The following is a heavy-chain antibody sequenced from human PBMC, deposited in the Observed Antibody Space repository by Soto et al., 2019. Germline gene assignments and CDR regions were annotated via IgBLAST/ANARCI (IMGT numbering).Heavy chain of an antibody. CDR2: IRWNSGTI. J-gene: IGHJ6*02. V-gene: IGHV3-9*01. Sequence: EVQLVESGGGLVQPGRSLRLSCAASGFTLDDYAMHWVRQAPGKGLEWVSGIRWNSGTIGYAESVKGRFTISRDNARNSLYLQMNSLRAEDTALDYCENDLIGYQPGYGMDVWGQGTTVTVS. CDR3: ENDLIGYQPGYGMDV. D-gene: IGHD2-2*01. CDR1: GFTLDDYA.